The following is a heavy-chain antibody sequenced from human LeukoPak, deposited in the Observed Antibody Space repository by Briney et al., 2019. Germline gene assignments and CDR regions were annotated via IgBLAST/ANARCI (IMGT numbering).Heavy chain of an antibody. Sequence: PSGTLSLTCTVSGGSINSYYWSWIRQTPGKGLEWIGYISYSGSTNYNPSLKSRVTISLGTSKNQFFLKLNSVTAADTALYYCARGNADWGQGTLVTVSS. V-gene: IGHV4-59*01. CDR2: ISYSGST. CDR1: GGSINSYY. CDR3: ARGNAD. J-gene: IGHJ4*02.